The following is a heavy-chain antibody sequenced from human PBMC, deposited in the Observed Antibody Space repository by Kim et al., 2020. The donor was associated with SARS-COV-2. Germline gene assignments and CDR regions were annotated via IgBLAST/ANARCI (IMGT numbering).Heavy chain of an antibody. CDR3: ARGGYSHDSKYYYYAMDV. V-gene: IGHV3-21*01. J-gene: IGHJ6*01. CDR1: GFTFNTYT. CDR2: ISSSSTDI. D-gene: IGHD5-12*01. Sequence: GGSLRLSCAASGFTFNTYTLNWVRQAPGKGLEWVSSISSSSTDIYNADSVKGRFTISRDNAKNSLYLQMNSLRAEDTAVYYCARGGYSHDSKYYYYAMDV.